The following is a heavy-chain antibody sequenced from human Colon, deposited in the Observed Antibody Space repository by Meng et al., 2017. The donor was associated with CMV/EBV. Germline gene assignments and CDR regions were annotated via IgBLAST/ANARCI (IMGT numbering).Heavy chain of an antibody. V-gene: IGHV3-23*01. D-gene: IGHD6-19*01. Sequence: GESLKISCAASGITLSNYAMSWVRQAPGKGLEWVSRISGSGYSADYADSVKGRFTISRDTPKNTLFLQLNSLRAEDTAVYYCARGVIAVGQRHYFDHWGQGTLVTVSS. CDR2: ISGSGYSA. CDR3: ARGVIAVGQRHYFDH. CDR1: GITLSNYA. J-gene: IGHJ4*02.